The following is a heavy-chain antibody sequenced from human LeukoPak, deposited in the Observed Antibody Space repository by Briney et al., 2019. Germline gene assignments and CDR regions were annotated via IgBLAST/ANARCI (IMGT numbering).Heavy chain of an antibody. V-gene: IGHV5-51*01. Sequence: GESLKISCQGSGHTFTNSWIGWVRQVPGTGLEWMGIVYPGDSDTKYSPSFQGQVTFSFDKSINTAYLQWNSLKASDTAMYYCASAEYSSSWTSWGQGTLVTVSS. D-gene: IGHD6-13*01. J-gene: IGHJ5*02. CDR2: VYPGDSDT. CDR1: GHTFTNSW. CDR3: ASAEYSSSWTS.